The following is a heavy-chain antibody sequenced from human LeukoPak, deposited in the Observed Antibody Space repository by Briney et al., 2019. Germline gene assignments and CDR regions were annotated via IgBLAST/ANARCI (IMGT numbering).Heavy chain of an antibody. V-gene: IGHV3-23*01. J-gene: IGHJ4*02. CDR3: AKTGTMGYYFDY. CDR1: GFTFSSYG. Sequence: GGSLRLSCAASGFTFSSYGMHWVRQAPGKGLEWVSAISGSGGSTYYADSVKGRFTISRDNSKNTLYLQMNSLRAEDTAVYYCAKTGTMGYYFDYWGQGTLVTVSS. D-gene: IGHD3-10*01. CDR2: ISGSGGST.